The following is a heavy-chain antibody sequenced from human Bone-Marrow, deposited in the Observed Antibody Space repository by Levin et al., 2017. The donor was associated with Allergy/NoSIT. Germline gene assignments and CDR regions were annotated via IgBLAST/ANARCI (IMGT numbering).Heavy chain of an antibody. J-gene: IGHJ6*02. CDR2: ISYDGSNK. D-gene: IGHD3-10*01. CDR1: GFTFSSYG. CDR3: AKMAVRGVNYYYGMDV. Sequence: HPGGSLRLSCAASGFTFSSYGMHWVRQAPGKGLEWVAVISYDGSNKYYADSVKGRFTISRDNSKNTLYLQMNSLRAEDTAVYYCAKMAVRGVNYYYGMDVWGQGTTVTVSS. V-gene: IGHV3-30*18.